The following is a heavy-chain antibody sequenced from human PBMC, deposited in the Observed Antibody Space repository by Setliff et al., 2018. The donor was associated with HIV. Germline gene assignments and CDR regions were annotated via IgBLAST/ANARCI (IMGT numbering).Heavy chain of an antibody. CDR3: ARVRLYNTALDY. Sequence: WGALRLSCVVSGLTFNRYWMSWIRQSPGKGLEWISYISSSGTTIYYADSVKGRFTLSRDTSKNTLFLQMNSLRPEDAAVYYCARVRLYNTALDYWGQGTLVTVSS. J-gene: IGHJ4*02. CDR2: ISSSGTTI. D-gene: IGHD3-3*01. CDR1: GLTFNRYW. V-gene: IGHV3-48*01.